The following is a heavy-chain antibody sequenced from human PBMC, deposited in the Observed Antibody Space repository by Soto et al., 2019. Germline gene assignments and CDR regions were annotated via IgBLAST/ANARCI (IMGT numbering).Heavy chain of an antibody. CDR2: IYYSGST. CDR1: GGSGSSGSYY. J-gene: IGHJ3*02. CDR3: ARWGNTAGRSLPAFDI. D-gene: IGHD2-21*02. V-gene: IGHV4-61*01. Sequence: SETLCVTCTVSGGSGSSGSYYWSWIRQPPGKGLEWIGYIYYSGSTNYNPSLKSRLSMSVDTSRNQFSLRLNFLTAADAAVYYCARWGNTAGRSLPAFDIWGQGTMVTVSS.